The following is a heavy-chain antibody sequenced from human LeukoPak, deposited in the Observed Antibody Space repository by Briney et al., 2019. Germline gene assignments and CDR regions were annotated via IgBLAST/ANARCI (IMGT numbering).Heavy chain of an antibody. V-gene: IGHV1-3*01. CDR2: INAGNGNT. CDR3: AREGDSGWPLHFHY. Sequence: ASVKVSCKASGYTFTSYAMHWVRQAPGQRLEWMGWINAGNGNTKYSQKFQGRVTITRDTSASTAYMELSSLRSEDTAVYYCAREGDSGWPLHFHYWGQGTLVTVSS. D-gene: IGHD6-19*01. J-gene: IGHJ4*02. CDR1: GYTFTSYA.